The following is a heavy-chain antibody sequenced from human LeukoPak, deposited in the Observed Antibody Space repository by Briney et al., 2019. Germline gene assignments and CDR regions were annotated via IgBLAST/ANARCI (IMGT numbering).Heavy chain of an antibody. V-gene: IGHV3-23*01. Sequence: GGSLRLSCAASGFTVSSNYMSWVRQAPGKGLEWVSAISGSGGSTYYADSVKGRFTISRDNSKNTLYLQMNSLRAEDTAVYYCAKDRRSGYYTGYRFDYWGQGTLVTVSS. D-gene: IGHD3-3*01. CDR2: ISGSGGST. CDR1: GFTVSSNY. CDR3: AKDRRSGYYTGYRFDY. J-gene: IGHJ4*02.